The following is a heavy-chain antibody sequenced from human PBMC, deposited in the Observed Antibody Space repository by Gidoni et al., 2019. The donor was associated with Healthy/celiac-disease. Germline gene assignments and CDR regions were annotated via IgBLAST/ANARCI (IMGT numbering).Heavy chain of an antibody. Sequence: QVQLVESGGGGVQPGRSLRLSCAASRFTFSSYGMHCVRQAPGKGLGWVAVITYDGSNKYYADSVKGRFTISRDNSKNTLYLQMNSLRAEDTAVYYCAKERGYSFDYWGQGTLVTVSS. J-gene: IGHJ4*02. V-gene: IGHV3-30*18. CDR3: AKERGYSFDY. CDR2: ITYDGSNK. D-gene: IGHD5-12*01. CDR1: RFTFSSYG.